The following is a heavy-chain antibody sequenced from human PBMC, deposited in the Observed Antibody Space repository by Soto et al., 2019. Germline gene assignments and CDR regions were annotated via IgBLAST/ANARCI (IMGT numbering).Heavy chain of an antibody. Sequence: QVQLVQSGAEVKKPGSSVEVSCKASGGSFSRYTFSWVRQAPGQGLEWMGRIVPTLNIANYAPKFQGRVSFSADKSTGTVYMELRSLTSADTDVYYCSRGPTYSAGSYYINWGQGTLVTVS. CDR2: IVPTLNIA. CDR1: GGSFSRYT. J-gene: IGHJ4*02. CDR3: SRGPTYSAGSYYIN. D-gene: IGHD3-10*01. V-gene: IGHV1-69*02.